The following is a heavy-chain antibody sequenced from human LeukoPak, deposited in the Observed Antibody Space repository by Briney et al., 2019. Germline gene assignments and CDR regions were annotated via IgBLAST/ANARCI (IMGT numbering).Heavy chain of an antibody. Sequence: SVKVSCKASGGTFSSYAISWVRQAPGQGLEWMGGIIPIFGTANYAQKFQGRVTITTDESTSTAYMELSSLRSEDTAVYYCASDNHSSSASDYWGQGTLVTVSS. J-gene: IGHJ4*02. CDR1: GGTFSSYA. CDR3: ASDNHSSSASDY. V-gene: IGHV1-69*05. CDR2: IIPIFGTA. D-gene: IGHD6-13*01.